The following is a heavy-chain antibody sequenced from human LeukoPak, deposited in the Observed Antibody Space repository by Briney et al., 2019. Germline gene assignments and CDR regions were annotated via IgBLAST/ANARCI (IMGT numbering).Heavy chain of an antibody. CDR3: AKVKRSPYYYNSSGYYYHYYFDY. Sequence: PGGSLRLSCAASGFTFSSYWMHWVRQAPGKGLEGVSRMNRDGRTIDYADSVKGRFTISRDKAKDTLYLHMNSLRAEDTAVYYCAKVKRSPYYYNSSGYYYHYYFDYWGQGTLVTVSS. CDR1: GFTFSSYW. J-gene: IGHJ4*02. D-gene: IGHD3-22*01. V-gene: IGHV3-74*01. CDR2: MNRDGRTI.